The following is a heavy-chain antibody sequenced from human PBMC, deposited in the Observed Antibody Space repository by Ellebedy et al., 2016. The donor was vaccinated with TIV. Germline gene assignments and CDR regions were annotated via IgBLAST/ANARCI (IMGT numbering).Heavy chain of an antibody. J-gene: IGHJ4*02. D-gene: IGHD2-21*02. CDR1: GYTLTELS. CDR2: IIPLLDMA. V-gene: IGHV1-69*10. CDR3: ARAGHCGGDCYPH. Sequence: ASVKVSCKVSGYTLTELSMHWVRQAPGQGLEWMGRIIPLLDMANYAQKLEGRVTITADRSTGTVYMELRSLRSDDSAVYYCARAGHCGGDCYPHWGQGTLVTVSS.